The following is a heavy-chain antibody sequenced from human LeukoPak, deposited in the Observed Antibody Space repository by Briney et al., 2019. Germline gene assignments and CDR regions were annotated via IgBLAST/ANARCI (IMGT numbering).Heavy chain of an antibody. J-gene: IGHJ4*02. CDR2: ISWDSGFI. D-gene: IGHD2-2*02. CDR1: GFTFHRYA. Sequence: PGGSLRLSCAACGFTFHRYAMHWVRQSPGEGLQGVSCISWDSGFIGYADSVEGRFTISRDNAKNSLYPQMNSLRVEDTALYYCAKGLPKSSSSSWYTDWGQGTLVTVSS. V-gene: IGHV3-9*01. CDR3: AKGLPKSSSSSWYTD.